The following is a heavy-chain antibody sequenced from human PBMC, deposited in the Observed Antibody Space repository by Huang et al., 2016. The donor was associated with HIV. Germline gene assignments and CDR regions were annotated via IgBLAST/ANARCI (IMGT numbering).Heavy chain of an antibody. V-gene: IGHV7-4-1*02. CDR1: GYTFTRYA. CDR3: VLDPVPAVPPSYVSHN. Sequence: QVQLVQSASALKRSGASVRISCKTSGYTFTRYAMNWVRQAPGQGLEWMGGINTNIGHPTYAQGFTGRFVFSLDTSVSTAYLQISNLKTEDTAVYYCVLDPVPAVPPSYVSHNWGQGTLVTVSS. CDR2: INTNIGHP. J-gene: IGHJ4*02. D-gene: IGHD2-2*01.